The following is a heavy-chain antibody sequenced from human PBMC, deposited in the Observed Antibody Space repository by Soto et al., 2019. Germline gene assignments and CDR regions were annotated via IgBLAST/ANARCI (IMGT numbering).Heavy chain of an antibody. J-gene: IGHJ6*04. CDR2: INAGNGNT. CDR1: GYTFTSYA. V-gene: IGHV1-3*01. D-gene: IGHD2-2*01. Sequence: ASVKVSCKASGYTFTSYAMHWVRQAPGQRLEWMGWINAGNGNTKYSQKFQGRVTITRDTSASTAYMELSSLRSEDTAVYYCASETPYCSSTSCITTGYYYYGMDVWGKGPTVTVSS. CDR3: ASETPYCSSTSCITTGYYYYGMDV.